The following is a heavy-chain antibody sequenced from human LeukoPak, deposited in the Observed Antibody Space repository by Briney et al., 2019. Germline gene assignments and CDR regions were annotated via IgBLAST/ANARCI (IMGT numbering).Heavy chain of an antibody. CDR2: INHSGST. Sequence: SETLSLTCTVSGGSISSSSYYWSWIRQPPGKGLEWIGEINHSGSTNYNPSLKSRVTISVDTSKNQFSLKLSSVTAADTAVYYCARHEEGKDILTGYYYYFDYWGQGTLVTVSS. CDR3: ARHEEGKDILTGYYYYFDY. CDR1: GGSISSSSYY. J-gene: IGHJ4*02. D-gene: IGHD3-9*01. V-gene: IGHV4-39*01.